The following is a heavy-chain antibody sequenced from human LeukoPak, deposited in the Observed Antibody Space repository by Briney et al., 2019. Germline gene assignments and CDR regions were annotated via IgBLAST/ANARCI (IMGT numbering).Heavy chain of an antibody. D-gene: IGHD4-17*01. CDR3: ARDRDYGDYNTQDLFVF. V-gene: IGHV1-18*01. J-gene: IGHJ4*02. CDR1: GYTFTNFG. CDR2: ISAYNGNT. Sequence: ASVKVSCKASGYTFTNFGISWVRQAPGQGLEWMGWISAYNGNTNYAQRLQGRVTMTTDTSTSTAYMELRSLRSDDTAVYYCARDRDYGDYNTQDLFVFWGQGTLVTVSS.